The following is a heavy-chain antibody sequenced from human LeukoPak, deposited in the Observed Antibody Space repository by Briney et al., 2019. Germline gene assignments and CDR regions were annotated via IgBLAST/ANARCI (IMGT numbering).Heavy chain of an antibody. CDR1: GFTFSSYD. CDR2: IDTAGGT. J-gene: IGHJ2*01. D-gene: IGHD3-22*01. CDR3: TRESNYYDSSTSPGYFDL. Sequence: GGSLILSCAASGFTFSSYDMHWVRQTTGKGLEWVSAIDTAGGTYYPGSVKGRFTISRENTKNSLYLQMNSLRAGDTAVYYCTRESNYYDSSTSPGYFDLWGRGTLVTVSS. V-gene: IGHV3-13*04.